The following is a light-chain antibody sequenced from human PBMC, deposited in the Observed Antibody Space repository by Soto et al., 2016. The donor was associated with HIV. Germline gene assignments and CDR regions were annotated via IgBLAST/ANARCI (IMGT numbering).Light chain of an antibody. CDR2: AAS. CDR1: QAISNW. Sequence: DIQMTQSPSSVSASVGDRVTITCRASQAISNWLAWYQQRPGRAPRLLIYAASTLQSGVSSRFSGSGSGTDFTLTINRLQPEDFATYICQQANSFPFTFGPGTKVDF. V-gene: IGKV1-12*01. J-gene: IGKJ3*01. CDR3: QQANSFPFT.